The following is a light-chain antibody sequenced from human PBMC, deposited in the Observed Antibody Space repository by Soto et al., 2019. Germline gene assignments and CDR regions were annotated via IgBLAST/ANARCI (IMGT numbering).Light chain of an antibody. CDR3: QQYGSSPPGRT. J-gene: IGKJ4*01. CDR1: QSVSSNY. V-gene: IGKV3-20*01. Sequence: EIVLTQSPGTLSLSPGERATLSCRASQSVSSNYLAWYQQKPGQAPRLLIYGASSRATGIPDRFSGSGSGTDFTLTISRLEPEDFAVYYCQQYGSSPPGRTFGGGTKVEIK. CDR2: GAS.